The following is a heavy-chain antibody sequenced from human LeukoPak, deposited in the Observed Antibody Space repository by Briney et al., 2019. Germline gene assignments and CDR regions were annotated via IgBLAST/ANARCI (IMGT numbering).Heavy chain of an antibody. CDR2: IYYSGST. D-gene: IGHD4-17*01. CDR1: GGSISSYY. J-gene: IGHJ4*02. Sequence: SETLSLTCTVSGGSISSYYWSWIRQPPGKGLEWIGYIYYSGSTNYNPSLKGRVTISVDTSKNQFSLKLSSVTAADTAVYYCARDLGYGDPFDYWGQGTLVTVSS. CDR3: ARDLGYGDPFDY. V-gene: IGHV4-59*01.